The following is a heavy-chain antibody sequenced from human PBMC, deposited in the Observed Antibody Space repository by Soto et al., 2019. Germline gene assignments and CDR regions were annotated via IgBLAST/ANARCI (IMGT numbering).Heavy chain of an antibody. Sequence: PGGSLRLSCAASGLSFSSYAMTWVRQAPGKGLEWVSGISGSAGSIDYADSVKGRFTISRDNSRNTLYLQMNSLRVEDTAVYYCAKLMGSHTGTTSDYWGQGALVTVSS. CDR2: ISGSAGSI. CDR3: AKLMGSHTGTTSDY. V-gene: IGHV3-23*01. D-gene: IGHD1-7*01. J-gene: IGHJ4*02. CDR1: GLSFSSYA.